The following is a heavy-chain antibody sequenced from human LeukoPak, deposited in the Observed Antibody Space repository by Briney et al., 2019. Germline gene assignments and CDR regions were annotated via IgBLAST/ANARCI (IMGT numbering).Heavy chain of an antibody. CDR1: GFTFSSYS. Sequence: GGSLSLSCAASGFTFSSYSMNWVPQAPGKGLEWVSSISSSSSYIYYADSVKGRFTISRDNAKNSLYLQMNSLRAEDTAVYYCARDAYSYGYSFDYWGQGTLVTVSS. CDR3: ARDAYSYGYSFDY. J-gene: IGHJ4*02. CDR2: ISSSSSYI. V-gene: IGHV3-21*01. D-gene: IGHD5-18*01.